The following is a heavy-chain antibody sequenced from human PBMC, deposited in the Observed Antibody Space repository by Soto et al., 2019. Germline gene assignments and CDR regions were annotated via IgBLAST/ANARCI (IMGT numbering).Heavy chain of an antibody. J-gene: IGHJ4*02. CDR1: GFTFDDYA. D-gene: IGHD3-22*01. Sequence: EVQLVESGGGLVQPGRSLRLSCAASGFTFDDYAMHWVRQAAGKGLEWVSGINWNSGSIGYVDSVKGRFTISRDNAKNSLYLQMNCLRTEDTALYYCAKGYNYDRSGNPDYWGQGTLVTVSS. V-gene: IGHV3-9*01. CDR2: INWNSGSI. CDR3: AKGYNYDRSGNPDY.